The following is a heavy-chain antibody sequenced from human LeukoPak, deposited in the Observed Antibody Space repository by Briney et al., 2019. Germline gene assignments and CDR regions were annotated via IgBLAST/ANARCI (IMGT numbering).Heavy chain of an antibody. J-gene: IGHJ4*02. D-gene: IGHD1-26*01. CDR3: AKDKSGSYYFDY. V-gene: IGHV3-9*01. CDR1: GFTFDDYA. Sequence: GGSLRLSCAASGFTFDDYAMHWVRQAPGKGLEWVSGTSWNSGSIGYAASVKGRLTISRDNAKNSLYLQMNSLRAEDTALYYCAKDKSGSYYFDYWGQGTLVTVSS. CDR2: TSWNSGSI.